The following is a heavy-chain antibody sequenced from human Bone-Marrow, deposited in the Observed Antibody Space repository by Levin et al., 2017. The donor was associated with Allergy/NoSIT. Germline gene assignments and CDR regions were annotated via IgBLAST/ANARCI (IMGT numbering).Heavy chain of an antibody. J-gene: IGHJ4*02. Sequence: GESLKISCAASGFTFSSYGMHWVRQAPGKGLEWVAVISYDGSNKYYADSVKGRFTISRDNSKNTLYLQMNSLRAEDTAVYYCAKGGSGHYWGQGTLVTVSS. V-gene: IGHV3-30*18. CDR2: ISYDGSNK. D-gene: IGHD3-10*01. CDR1: GFTFSSYG. CDR3: AKGGSGHY.